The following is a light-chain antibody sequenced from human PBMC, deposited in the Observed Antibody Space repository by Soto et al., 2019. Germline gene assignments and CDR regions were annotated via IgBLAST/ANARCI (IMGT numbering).Light chain of an antibody. CDR2: GNT. CDR1: SSNIGAGFH. CDR3: QSYDTRLSAEV. Sequence: QSALTQPPSVSGAPGQRVTISCTGSSSNIGAGFHVHWYQQLPGTAPKLLIYGNTIRPSGVPDRFSGSTSGTSASLAITGLQADDEADYYCQSYDTRLSAEVFGGGTKMTVL. J-gene: IGLJ3*02. V-gene: IGLV1-40*01.